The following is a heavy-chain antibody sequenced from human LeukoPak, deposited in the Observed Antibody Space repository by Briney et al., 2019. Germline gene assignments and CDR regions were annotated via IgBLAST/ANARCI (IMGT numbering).Heavy chain of an antibody. CDR3: ARSSVATDAFDI. D-gene: IGHD5-12*01. J-gene: IGHJ3*02. Sequence: ASVKVSCKASGYTFTGYYMHWVRQAPGQGLEWMGWINPNSGGTNYAQKFQGRVTMTRDTSISTAYMELSRLRSDDTAVYYCARSSVATDAFDIWGQGTMVTVSS. CDR2: INPNSGGT. V-gene: IGHV1-2*02. CDR1: GYTFTGYY.